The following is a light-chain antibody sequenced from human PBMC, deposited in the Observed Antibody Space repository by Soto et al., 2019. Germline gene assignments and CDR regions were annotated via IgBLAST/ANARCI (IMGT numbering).Light chain of an antibody. Sequence: DIQMTQSPSTLSASVGDRVTITCRASQSISSWLAWYQQKPGKAPQLLIYDASSLESGVPSRFSGSGSGTEFTLTISSLQPDDVATYYCQQYNSYPYTFGQGTKLEIK. CDR3: QQYNSYPYT. V-gene: IGKV1-5*01. CDR2: DAS. CDR1: QSISSW. J-gene: IGKJ2*01.